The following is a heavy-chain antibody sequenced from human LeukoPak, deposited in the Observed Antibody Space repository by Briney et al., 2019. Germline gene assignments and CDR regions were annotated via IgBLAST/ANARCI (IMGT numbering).Heavy chain of an antibody. J-gene: IGHJ3*02. V-gene: IGHV4-39*01. Sequence: SETLSLTCTVSGGSISSSSYYWGWIRQPPGKGLEWIGSIYYSGSTYYNPSLKSRVTISVDTSKNQFSLKLSSVTAADTAVYYCARSMRSDAFDIWGRGTMVTVSS. CDR1: GGSISSSSYY. CDR2: IYYSGST. D-gene: IGHD5-24*01. CDR3: ARSMRSDAFDI.